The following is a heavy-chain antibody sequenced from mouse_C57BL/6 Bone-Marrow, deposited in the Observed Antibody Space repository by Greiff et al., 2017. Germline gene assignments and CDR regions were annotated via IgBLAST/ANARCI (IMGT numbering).Heavy chain of an antibody. CDR1: GYSFTGYY. CDR3: ARDGYYVYFDY. CDR2: INPSTGGT. D-gene: IGHD2-3*01. J-gene: IGHJ2*01. V-gene: IGHV1-42*01. Sequence: EVQGVESGPELVKPGASVKISCKASGYSFTGYYMNWVKQSPEKSLEWIGEINPSTGGTTYNQKFKAKATLTVDKSSSTAYMQLKSLTSEDSAVYYCARDGYYVYFDYWGQGTTLTVSS.